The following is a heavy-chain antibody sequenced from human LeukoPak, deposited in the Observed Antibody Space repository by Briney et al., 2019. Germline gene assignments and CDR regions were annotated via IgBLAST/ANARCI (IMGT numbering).Heavy chain of an antibody. Sequence: GGSLRLSCAASGFTFSSYGMHWVRQAPGKGLEWVAVIWYDGSNKYYADSVKGRFTISRDNSKNTLYPQMNSLRAEDTAVYYCARAKGIAAAWGQGTLVTVSS. J-gene: IGHJ4*02. CDR3: ARAKGIAAA. CDR1: GFTFSSYG. D-gene: IGHD6-13*01. CDR2: IWYDGSNK. V-gene: IGHV3-30*19.